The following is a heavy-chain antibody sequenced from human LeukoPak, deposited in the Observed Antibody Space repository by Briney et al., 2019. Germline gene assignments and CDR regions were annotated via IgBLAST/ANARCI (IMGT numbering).Heavy chain of an antibody. V-gene: IGHV1-8*01. J-gene: IGHJ5*02. CDR1: GYTLITYE. D-gene: IGHD6-6*01. Sequence: GASVKVSCKASGYTLITYEINWVRQAPGQGLEWMGWMSPNSGNTGYAQKFQGRVTMTRNTSISTAYMELSSLRSEDTAVYYCARAQGVIAASGGDPWGQGTLVTVSS. CDR2: MSPNSGNT. CDR3: ARAQGVIAASGGDP.